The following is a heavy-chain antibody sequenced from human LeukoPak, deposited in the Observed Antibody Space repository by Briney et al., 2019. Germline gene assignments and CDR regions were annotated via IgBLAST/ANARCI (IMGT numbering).Heavy chain of an antibody. Sequence: GGSLRLSCAASGFTFSSYAMSWVRQAPGKGLKWVSAISGSGDSTYYGDSVKGRFTISRDNSKDTLYLQMNSLRAEDTAVYYCAKTRPLDSSSWSHGDYWGQGTLVTVSS. CDR1: GFTFSSYA. CDR2: ISGSGDST. D-gene: IGHD6-13*01. V-gene: IGHV3-23*01. J-gene: IGHJ4*02. CDR3: AKTRPLDSSSWSHGDY.